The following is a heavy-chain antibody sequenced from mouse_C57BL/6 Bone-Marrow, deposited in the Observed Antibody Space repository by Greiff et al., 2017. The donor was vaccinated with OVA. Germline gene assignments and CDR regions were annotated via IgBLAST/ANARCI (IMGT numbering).Heavy chain of an antibody. J-gene: IGHJ2*01. CDR1: GFTFSSYA. V-gene: IGHV5-4*03. CDR2: ISDGGSYT. CDR3: ARPLYYGYDGVDY. Sequence: EVMLVESGGGLVKPGGSLKLSCAASGFTFSSYAMSWVRQTPEKRLEWVATISDGGSYTYYPDNVKGRFTLSRDNAKNNLYLQMSHLKSEDTAMYYCARPLYYGYDGVDYWGQGTTLTVSS. D-gene: IGHD2-2*01.